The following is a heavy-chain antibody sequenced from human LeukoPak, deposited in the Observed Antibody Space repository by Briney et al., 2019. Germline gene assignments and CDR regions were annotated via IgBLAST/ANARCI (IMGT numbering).Heavy chain of an antibody. CDR2: IYYSGST. J-gene: IGHJ5*02. V-gene: IGHV4-39*01. Sequence: SETLSLTCTVSGGSISSSSYYWGWIRQPPGKGLEWIGSIYYSGSTYYNPSLKSRVTISVDTSKNQFSLKLSSVTAADTAVYYCARLIQMYYYGSGSYLYWFDPWGQGTLVTVSS. CDR1: GGSISSSSYY. D-gene: IGHD3-10*01. CDR3: ARLIQMYYYGSGSYLYWFDP.